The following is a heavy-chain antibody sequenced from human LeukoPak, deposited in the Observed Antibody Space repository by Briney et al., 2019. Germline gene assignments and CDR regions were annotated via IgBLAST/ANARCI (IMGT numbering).Heavy chain of an antibody. CDR1: GGSISGYY. Sequence: SETLSLTCTVSGGSISGYYWSWIRQPPGKGLEWIGYIYYSGSTNYNPSLKSRVTISVDTSKNQFSLKLSSVTAADTAVYYCARAGRDGYNWDAFDIWGQGTMVTVSS. V-gene: IGHV4-59*01. CDR3: ARAGRDGYNWDAFDI. D-gene: IGHD5-24*01. CDR2: IYYSGST. J-gene: IGHJ3*02.